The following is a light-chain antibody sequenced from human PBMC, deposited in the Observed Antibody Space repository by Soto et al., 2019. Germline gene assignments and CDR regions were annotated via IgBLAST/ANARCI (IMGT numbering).Light chain of an antibody. Sequence: DIQMTQSPSSLSASVGDRVTITCRASQSISSYLNWYQQKPGKAPKLLIYAASILQSGVPSRFSGSGSGTDFTLTISSLQPEDFATYYCQQSYSTPHTFGGGTKVEIK. J-gene: IGKJ4*01. CDR2: AAS. CDR3: QQSYSTPHT. V-gene: IGKV1-39*01. CDR1: QSISSY.